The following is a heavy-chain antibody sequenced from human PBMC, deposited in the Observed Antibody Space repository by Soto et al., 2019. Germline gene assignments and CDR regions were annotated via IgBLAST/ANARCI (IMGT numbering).Heavy chain of an antibody. CDR1: GGSISSSSYY. V-gene: IGHV4-39*01. CDR2: IFYSGST. D-gene: IGHD5-18*01. J-gene: IGHJ6*02. CDR3: ACILSGGYSYGFSYYGMDV. Sequence: SETLCLTCTVSGGSISSSSYYWGWIRQPPGKGLEWIGSIFYSGSTYYNPSLKSRVTISVDTSKNQFSLKLSSVTAADTAVYYCACILSGGYSYGFSYYGMDVWGQGTTVT.